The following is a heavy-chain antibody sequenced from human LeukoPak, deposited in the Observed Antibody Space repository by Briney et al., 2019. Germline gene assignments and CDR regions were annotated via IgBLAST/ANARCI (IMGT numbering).Heavy chain of an antibody. D-gene: IGHD1-26*01. CDR3: AKDAGTWEPLQYYFDY. V-gene: IGHV3-23*01. J-gene: IGHJ4*02. CDR1: GFTFSSYA. Sequence: GGSLRLSCAASGFTFSSYAMSWVRQAPGKGLEWVSAISGSGGSTYYADSVKGRFTISRDNSKNTLYLQMNSLRAEDTAVYYCAKDAGTWEPLQYYFDYWGQGTLVTVSS. CDR2: ISGSGGST.